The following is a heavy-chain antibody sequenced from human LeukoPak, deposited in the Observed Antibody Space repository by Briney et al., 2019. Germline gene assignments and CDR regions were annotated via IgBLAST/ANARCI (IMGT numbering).Heavy chain of an antibody. CDR2: MNPNSGKT. V-gene: IGHV1-8*01. CDR1: GYTFTSYD. Sequence: ASVRVSCKASGYTFTSYDIHWVRQATGQGLEWMGWMNPNSGKTGYAQRFQGRVTMTRNTSITTAYMELSSLRSEDTAMYYCASLIQNVYYGSEGAGYFDLWGRGTLVTVSS. J-gene: IGHJ2*01. D-gene: IGHD3-10*01. CDR3: ASLIQNVYYGSEGAGYFDL.